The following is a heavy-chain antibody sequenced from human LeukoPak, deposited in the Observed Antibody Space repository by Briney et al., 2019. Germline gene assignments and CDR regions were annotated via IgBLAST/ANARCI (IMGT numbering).Heavy chain of an antibody. J-gene: IGHJ4*02. V-gene: IGHV1-69*05. CDR3: ASKCSSTSCYTFDY. D-gene: IGHD2-2*02. CDR2: IIPIFGTA. CDR1: GGTFSSYA. Sequence: AASVKVSCKASGGTFSSYAISWVRQAPGQGLEWMGGIIPIFGTANYAQKFQGRVTTTTDESTSTAYMELSSLRSEDTAVYYCASKCSSTSCYTFDYWGQGTLVTVSS.